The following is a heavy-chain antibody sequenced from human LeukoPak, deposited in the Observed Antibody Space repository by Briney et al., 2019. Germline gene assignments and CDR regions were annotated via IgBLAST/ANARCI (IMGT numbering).Heavy chain of an antibody. CDR3: ARGKQWLVRSNWFDP. CDR1: GYTFTSYD. D-gene: IGHD6-19*01. V-gene: IGHV1-8*01. Sequence: GASVTVSFKASGYTFTSYDINWVRQAPGQGLEWMGWMNPNSGNTGYAQKVQGRVTMTRNTSISTAYMELSSLRSEDTAVYYCARGKQWLVRSNWFDPWGQGTLVTVSS. J-gene: IGHJ5*02. CDR2: MNPNSGNT.